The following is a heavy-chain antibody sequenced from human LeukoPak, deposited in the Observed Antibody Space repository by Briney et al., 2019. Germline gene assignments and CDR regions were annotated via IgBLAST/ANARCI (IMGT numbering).Heavy chain of an antibody. CDR1: EFTFSSYA. CDR3: AKDTAVILTAPFDS. D-gene: IGHD2-21*01. Sequence: GGSLRLSCAASEFTFSSYAMNWVRQAPGKGLEWVSAISGSGTNTYYAGSVRGRFTISRDNSNNRLYLQMNSVRAEDTAMYFCAKDTAVILTAPFDSWGQGTLVTVSS. CDR2: ISGSGTNT. J-gene: IGHJ4*02. V-gene: IGHV3-23*01.